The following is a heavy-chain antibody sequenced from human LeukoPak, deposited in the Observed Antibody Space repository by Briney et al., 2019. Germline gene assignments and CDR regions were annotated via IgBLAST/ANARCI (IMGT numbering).Heavy chain of an antibody. Sequence: SQTLSLSCAVSGGSISSGGYSWGWIRQPPGKGLGWIGYIYHSGTTYYNPSLKSRVTISVDRSKNQFSLRLSSVTAADTAAYYCARTSSLAQTFDYWGQGTLVTVSS. CDR1: GGSISSGGYS. CDR2: IYHSGTT. CDR3: ARTSSLAQTFDY. J-gene: IGHJ4*02. D-gene: IGHD3-16*01. V-gene: IGHV4-30-2*01.